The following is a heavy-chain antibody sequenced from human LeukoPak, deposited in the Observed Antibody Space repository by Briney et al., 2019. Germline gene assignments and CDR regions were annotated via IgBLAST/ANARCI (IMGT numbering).Heavy chain of an antibody. D-gene: IGHD2-2*02. CDR1: GFTFSSYG. V-gene: IGHV3-30*03. Sequence: GGSLRLSCAASGFTFSSYGMHWVRQAPGKGLEWVAVISYDGSNKYYADSVKGRFTISRDNSKNTLYLQMNSLRAEDTAVYYCAREVYCSSTSCYKYFQHWGQGTLVTVSS. J-gene: IGHJ1*01. CDR2: ISYDGSNK. CDR3: AREVYCSSTSCYKYFQH.